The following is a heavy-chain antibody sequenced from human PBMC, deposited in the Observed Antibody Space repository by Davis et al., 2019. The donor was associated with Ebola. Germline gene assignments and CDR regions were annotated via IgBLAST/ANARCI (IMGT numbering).Heavy chain of an antibody. Sequence: AASVKVSCKASGYTFTGYYMHWVRQAPGQGLEWMGIINPSGGSTSYAQKFQGRVTMTRDTSTSTVYMELSSLRSEDTAVYYCARDSSGWYYFDYWGQGTLVTVSS. J-gene: IGHJ4*02. CDR3: ARDSSGWYYFDY. D-gene: IGHD6-19*01. CDR1: GYTFTGYY. CDR2: INPSGGST. V-gene: IGHV1-46*01.